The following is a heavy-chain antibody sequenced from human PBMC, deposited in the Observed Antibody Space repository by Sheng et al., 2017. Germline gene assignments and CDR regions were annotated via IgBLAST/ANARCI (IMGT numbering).Heavy chain of an antibody. CDR2: ISYDGSNK. CDR1: GFTFSSYG. CDR3: ARNRGGNYVH. V-gene: IGHV3-30*03. Sequence: QVQLVESGGGVVQPGRSLRLSCAASGFTFSSYGMHWVRQAPGKGLEWVAVISYDGSNKYYADSVKGRFTISRDNSKNTLYLQMNSLRAEDTAVYYCARNRGGNYVHWGQGTLVTVSS. J-gene: IGHJ4*02. D-gene: IGHD1-7*01.